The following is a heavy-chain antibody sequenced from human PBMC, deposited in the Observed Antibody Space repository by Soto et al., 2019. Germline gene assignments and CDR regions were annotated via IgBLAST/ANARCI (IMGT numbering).Heavy chain of an antibody. CDR3: ARDSISGGGNFDY. D-gene: IGHD3-3*02. CDR2: IYYSGST. J-gene: IGHJ4*02. Sequence: SETLSLTCTVSGGTISSGGYYWSWIRQHPGKGLEWIGYIYYSGSTYYNPSLKSRVTISVDTSKNQFSLKLSSVTAADTAVYYCARDSISGGGNFDYWGQGTLVTVSS. CDR1: GGTISSGGYY. V-gene: IGHV4-31*03.